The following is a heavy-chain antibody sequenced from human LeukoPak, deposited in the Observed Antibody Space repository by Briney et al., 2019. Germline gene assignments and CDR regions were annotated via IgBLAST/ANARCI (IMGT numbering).Heavy chain of an antibody. D-gene: IGHD1-26*01. CDR1: GYTFTSYG. Sequence: ASVKVSCKASGYTFTSYGISWVRQAPGQGLEWMGGISAYNGNTNYAQKLQGRVTMTTDTSTSTAYMELRSLRSDDTAVYYCARGRPSSIGSPFGDYWGQGTLVSVSS. V-gene: IGHV1-18*01. CDR2: ISAYNGNT. CDR3: ARGRPSSIGSPFGDY. J-gene: IGHJ4*02.